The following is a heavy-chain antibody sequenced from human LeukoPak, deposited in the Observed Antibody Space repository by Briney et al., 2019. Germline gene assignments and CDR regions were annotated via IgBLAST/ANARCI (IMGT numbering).Heavy chain of an antibody. Sequence: GGSLRLSCAASGFTFSSYAMSWVRQAPGKGLEWVSATSGSGGSTYYADSVKGRFTISRDNSKNTLYLQMNSLRAEDTAVYYCAKADYDILTGYFADYWGQGTLVTVSS. CDR1: GFTFSSYA. CDR3: AKADYDILTGYFADY. J-gene: IGHJ4*02. CDR2: TSGSGGST. V-gene: IGHV3-23*01. D-gene: IGHD3-9*01.